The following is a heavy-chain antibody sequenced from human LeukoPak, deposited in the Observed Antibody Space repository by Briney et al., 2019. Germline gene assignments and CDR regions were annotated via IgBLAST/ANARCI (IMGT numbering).Heavy chain of an antibody. D-gene: IGHD1-1*01. Sequence: GGSLRLSCAASGFTLSSYGMHWVRQAPGKGLEWVAFIRYDGSNKYYADSVKGRFTISRDNSENTLYLQMNSLRAEDTAVYYCAKLHTTGTPNGDYWGQGTLVTVSS. CDR2: IRYDGSNK. CDR1: GFTLSSYG. J-gene: IGHJ4*02. V-gene: IGHV3-30*02. CDR3: AKLHTTGTPNGDY.